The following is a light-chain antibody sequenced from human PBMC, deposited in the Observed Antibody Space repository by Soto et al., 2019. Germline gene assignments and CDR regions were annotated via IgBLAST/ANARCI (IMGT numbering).Light chain of an antibody. J-gene: IGKJ1*01. CDR2: AAP. CDR3: QQSYSSPRT. V-gene: IGKV1-39*01. Sequence: DIQMTQSPSSLSASVGDGVTITCLASQGIRNDLGWYQQKPGNAPKLLLSAAPGFQSEVPSNFSGSGSGTDFTLTISSLQPEDFATYYCQQSYSSPRTFGQGTKVDI. CDR1: QGIRND.